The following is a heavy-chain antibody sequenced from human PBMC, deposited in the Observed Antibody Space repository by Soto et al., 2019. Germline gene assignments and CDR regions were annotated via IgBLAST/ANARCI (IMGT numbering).Heavy chain of an antibody. Sequence: QITLKESGPTLVKPTQTLTLTCTFSGFSLTTSGEGVGWIRQPPGKALEWLALIYSNDAKRYSSSLRTRPTITVDTSEKQVVLTMTHIDPVDTATYFWAHYYINTVQWGVDSWGQGTLVTVSS. CDR3: AHYYINTVQWGVDS. CDR2: IYSNDAK. J-gene: IGHJ4*02. CDR1: GFSLTTSGEG. V-gene: IGHV2-5*01. D-gene: IGHD3-22*01.